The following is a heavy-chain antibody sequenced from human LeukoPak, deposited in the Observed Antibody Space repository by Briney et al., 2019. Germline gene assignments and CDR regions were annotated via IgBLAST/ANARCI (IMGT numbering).Heavy chain of an antibody. J-gene: IGHJ5*02. CDR2: IYYSGST. Sequence: SETLSLTCTVSGGSIKPYYWSWIRQPPGKGLEWIGYIYYSGSTNYNPSLKSRVTISVDTSKNQFSLKLSSVTAADTAVYYCARHLHNWFDPWGQGTLVTVSS. V-gene: IGHV4-59*08. CDR3: ARHLHNWFDP. CDR1: GGSIKPYY.